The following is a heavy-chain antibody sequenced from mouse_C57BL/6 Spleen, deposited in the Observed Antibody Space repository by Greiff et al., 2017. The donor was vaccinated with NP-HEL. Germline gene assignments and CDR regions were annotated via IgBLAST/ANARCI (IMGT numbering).Heavy chain of an antibody. D-gene: IGHD1-1*01. V-gene: IGHV1-26*01. Sequence: VQLQQSGPELVKPGASVKLSCKASGYTFTDYYMNWVKQSHGKSLEWIGDINPNNGGTSYNQKFKGKATLTVDKSSSTAYMELRSLTSEDSAVYYCASPYGSSSYYAMDYWGQGTSVTVSS. CDR2: INPNNGGT. CDR1: GYTFTDYY. J-gene: IGHJ4*01. CDR3: ASPYGSSSYYAMDY.